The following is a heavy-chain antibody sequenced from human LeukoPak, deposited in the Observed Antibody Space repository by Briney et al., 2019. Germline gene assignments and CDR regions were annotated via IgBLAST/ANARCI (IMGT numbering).Heavy chain of an antibody. CDR3: AREGSIAAAGDY. CDR2: INYSGST. CDR1: GGSISSSSYY. J-gene: IGHJ4*02. Sequence: SETLSLTCTVSGGSISSSSYYWGWIRQPPGKGLEWIGSINYSGSTYYNPSLKSRVTISVDTSKNQFSLKLSSVTAADTAVYYCAREGSIAAAGDYWGQGTLVTVSS. V-gene: IGHV4-39*07. D-gene: IGHD6-13*01.